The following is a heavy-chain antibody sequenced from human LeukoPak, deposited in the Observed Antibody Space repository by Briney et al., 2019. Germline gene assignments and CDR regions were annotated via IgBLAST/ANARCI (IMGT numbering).Heavy chain of an antibody. J-gene: IGHJ6*02. V-gene: IGHV1-18*01. CDR1: GGTFSSYA. CDR2: ISAYNGNT. D-gene: IGHD1-1*01. Sequence: GASVKVSCKASGGTFSSYAISWVRQAPGQGLEWMGWISAYNGNTNYAQKLQGRVTMTTDTSTSTAYMELRSLRSDDTAVYYCARATELDPSDMDVWGQGTTVTVSS. CDR3: ARATELDPSDMDV.